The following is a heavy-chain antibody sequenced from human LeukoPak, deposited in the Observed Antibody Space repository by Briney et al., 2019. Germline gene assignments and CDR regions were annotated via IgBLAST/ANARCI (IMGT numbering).Heavy chain of an antibody. V-gene: IGHV4-59*12. J-gene: IGHJ6*02. Sequence: SETLSLTCTVSGGSINSYYWSWIRQPPGKGLEWIGYIYYSGSTNYNPSLKSRVTISVDTSKNQFSLKLNSVTAADTAVYYCARGPYIAARTHYGMDVWGQGTTVTVSS. CDR1: GGSINSYY. CDR2: IYYSGST. CDR3: ARGPYIAARTHYGMDV. D-gene: IGHD6-6*01.